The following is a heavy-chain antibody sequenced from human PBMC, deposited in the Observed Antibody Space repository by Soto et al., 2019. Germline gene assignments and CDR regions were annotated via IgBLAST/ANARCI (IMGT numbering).Heavy chain of an antibody. CDR1: GGTINNSD. CDR3: TSVGGYYGDYPNFDY. Sequence: PSESLSLTCTCSGGTINNSDGSLSLQQPGKGLEWMGYMYYSGRTKYNPSLKSRVTISVGTSKNQFFLKLNSVTAADTAVYYCTSVGGYYGDYPNFDYWGQGPLVTVSS. CDR2: MYYSGRT. D-gene: IGHD4-17*01. J-gene: IGHJ4*02. V-gene: IGHV4-59*01.